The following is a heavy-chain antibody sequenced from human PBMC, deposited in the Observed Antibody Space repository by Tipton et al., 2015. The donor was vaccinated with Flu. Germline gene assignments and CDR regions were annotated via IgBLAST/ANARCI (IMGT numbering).Heavy chain of an antibody. CDR3: AKGGGGDYYDSSGELDY. J-gene: IGHJ4*02. CDR1: GFTFSSYG. D-gene: IGHD3-22*01. V-gene: IGHV3-33*06. CDR2: IWYDGSNK. Sequence: SLRLSCAASGFTFSSYGMHWVRQAPGKGLEWVAVIWYDGSNKYYADSVKGRFTISRDNSKKTLYLQINSLRAEDTAVYYCAKGGGGDYYDSSGELDYWGQGTLVTVSS.